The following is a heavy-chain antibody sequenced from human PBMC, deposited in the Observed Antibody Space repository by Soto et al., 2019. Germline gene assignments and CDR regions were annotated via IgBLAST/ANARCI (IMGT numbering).Heavy chain of an antibody. CDR1: GYTFTSYD. V-gene: IGHV1-8*01. CDR2: MNPNSGNT. D-gene: IGHD3-22*01. CDR3: ARVRPPYDSSGGPFFFDI. Sequence: ASVKVSCKASGYTFTSYDINWVRQATGQGLEWMGWMNPNSGNTGYGQKFQGRVTMTRNTSISTAYMELSSLRSEDTAVYYCARVRPPYDSSGGPFFFDIWGQGTMVTVSS. J-gene: IGHJ3*02.